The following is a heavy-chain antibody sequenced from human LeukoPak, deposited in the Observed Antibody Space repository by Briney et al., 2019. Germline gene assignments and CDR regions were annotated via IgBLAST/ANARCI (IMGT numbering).Heavy chain of an antibody. D-gene: IGHD2-15*01. CDR3: IVEARYCSGGSCYSYDY. V-gene: IGHV4-39*07. CDR2: IYYSGST. J-gene: IGHJ4*02. CDR1: GGSMSSNTYY. Sequence: PSETLSLTCTVSGGSMSSNTYYWGWIRQPPGEGLEWIGSIYYSGSTYYSPSLKSRVTISVGTSKNQFSLKLSSVTAADTAVYYCIVEARYCSGGSCYSYDYWGQGTLVTVSS.